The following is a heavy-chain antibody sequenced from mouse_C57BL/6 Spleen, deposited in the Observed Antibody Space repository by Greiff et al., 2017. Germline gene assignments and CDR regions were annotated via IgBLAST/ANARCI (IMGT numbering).Heavy chain of an antibody. J-gene: IGHJ3*01. CDR2: IRLKSDNYAT. CDR1: GFTFSNYW. D-gene: IGHD1-1*01. V-gene: IGHV6-3*01. CDR3: SITTVVGPFAY. Sequence: EVKVVESGGGLVHPGGSMKLSCVASGFTFSNYWMNWVRQSPEKGLEWVAQIRLKSDNYATHYAESVKGRFTISRDDSKSSVYLQMNNLRAEDTGIYYCSITTVVGPFAYWGQGTLVTVSA.